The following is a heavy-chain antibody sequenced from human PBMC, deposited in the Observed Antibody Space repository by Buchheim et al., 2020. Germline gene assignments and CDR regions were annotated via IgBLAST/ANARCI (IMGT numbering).Heavy chain of an antibody. CDR2: IKQDGSEK. V-gene: IGHV3-7*01. CDR1: GFTFSNHW. D-gene: IGHD1-26*01. CDR3: ARDFGGSPDY. J-gene: IGHJ4*02. Sequence: EVQLVESGGGLVQPGGSLRLSCAASGFTFSNHWMSWVRQAPGKGLEWVANIKQDGSEKYYVDSVKGRFSTSRDNANTSLYLQMNSLRAEDTAVYYCARDFGGSPDYWGQGTL.